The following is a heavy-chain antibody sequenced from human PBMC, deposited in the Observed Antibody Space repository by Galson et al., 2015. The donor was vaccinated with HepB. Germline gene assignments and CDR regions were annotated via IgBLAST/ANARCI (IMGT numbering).Heavy chain of an antibody. V-gene: IGHV3-66*02. Sequence: SLRLSCADSGFTVSSNYMSWVRQAPGKGLEWVSIFCTDGSTYYADSVKGRFTISRDNSKNTLYLQMNSLRAEDTAVCYCARDSHYDSSGYLFDFWGQGTLVTVSS. J-gene: IGHJ4*02. D-gene: IGHD3-22*01. CDR1: GFTVSSNY. CDR3: ARDSHYDSSGYLFDF. CDR2: FCTDGST.